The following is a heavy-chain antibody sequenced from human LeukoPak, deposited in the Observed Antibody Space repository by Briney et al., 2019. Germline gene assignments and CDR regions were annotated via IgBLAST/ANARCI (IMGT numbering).Heavy chain of an antibody. J-gene: IGHJ4*02. CDR1: GFTFSSYA. V-gene: IGHV3-23*01. CDR2: ISGTGGST. CDR3: AKEIEQLDY. D-gene: IGHD6-6*01. Sequence: GGSLRLSCAASGFTFSSYAMGWVRQAPGKGLEWVSGISGTGGSTYYADSVKGRFTIPRDNSKNTLYLQMNSRRAVDTAVYFCAKEIEQLDYWGQGTLVTVSS.